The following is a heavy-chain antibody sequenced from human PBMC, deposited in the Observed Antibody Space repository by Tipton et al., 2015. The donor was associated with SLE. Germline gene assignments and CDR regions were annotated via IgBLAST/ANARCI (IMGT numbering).Heavy chain of an antibody. D-gene: IGHD2-21*01. CDR2: IYYSGST. CDR3: ARVKRDCGGDCYSGAFDI. Sequence: TLSLTCTVSGGSISSYYWSWIRQPPGKGLEWIGYIYYSGSTNYNPSLKSRVTISVDTSKNQFSLKLSSVTAADTAVYYCARVKRDCGGDCYSGAFDIWGQGTMVTVSS. CDR1: GGSISSYY. J-gene: IGHJ3*02. V-gene: IGHV4-59*01.